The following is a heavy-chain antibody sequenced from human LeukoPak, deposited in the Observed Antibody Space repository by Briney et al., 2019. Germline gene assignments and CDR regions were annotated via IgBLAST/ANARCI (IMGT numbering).Heavy chain of an antibody. CDR3: ARYYMNYCFDF. CDR1: GNTFTNYF. Sequence: ASVKVSCKSSGNTFTNYFIHWVRQAPGQGLEWMGLTNPSGSTSYAQKFQGRVTTTRDTSTSTVYMELSSLRSEDTAVYYCARYYMNYCFDFWGQGTLVTVSS. D-gene: IGHD1-26*01. V-gene: IGHV1-46*01. J-gene: IGHJ4*02. CDR2: TNPSGST.